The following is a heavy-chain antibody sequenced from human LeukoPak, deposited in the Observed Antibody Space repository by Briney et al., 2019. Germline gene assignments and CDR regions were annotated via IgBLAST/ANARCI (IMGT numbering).Heavy chain of an antibody. V-gene: IGHV3-7*04. J-gene: IGHJ4*02. CDR3: TGGALDY. CDR2: INQDGREQ. Sequence: GGSLTLSCAASGFTFSDYWMSWVRQAPGQGLERVAKINQDGREQHFVDSVKGRFTISRDNAKNSLFLQMDSLRAEDTAVYYCTGGALDYWGQGALVTVSS. CDR1: GFTFSDYW.